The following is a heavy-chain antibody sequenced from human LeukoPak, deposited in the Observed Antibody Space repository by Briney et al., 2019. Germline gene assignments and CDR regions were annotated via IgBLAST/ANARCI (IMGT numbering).Heavy chain of an antibody. J-gene: IGHJ4*02. V-gene: IGHV3-30-3*01. Sequence: PGRSLRLSCAASGFTFSSYAMHWVRQAPGKGLEWVAVISYDGSNEYYADSVKGRFTISGDNSKNTLYLQMNSLRAEDTAVYYCARVGGSGWYIDYWGQGTLVTVSS. CDR2: ISYDGSNE. D-gene: IGHD6-19*01. CDR3: ARVGGSGWYIDY. CDR1: GFTFSSYA.